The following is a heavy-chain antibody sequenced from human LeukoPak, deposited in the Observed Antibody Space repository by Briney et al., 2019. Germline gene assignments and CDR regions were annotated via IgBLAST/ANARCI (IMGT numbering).Heavy chain of an antibody. CDR2: IYSGGST. Sequence: GGSLRLSCAASGFTVSSTFMSWVRQAPGKGLEWVSVIYSGGSTHYADSVKGRFAISRDSSKNTLYLQMNSLRAEDTAVYYCARHPVDTTMALLDYWGQGTLVTLSS. J-gene: IGHJ4*02. CDR3: ARHPVDTTMALLDY. CDR1: GFTVSSTF. D-gene: IGHD5-18*01. V-gene: IGHV3-53*01.